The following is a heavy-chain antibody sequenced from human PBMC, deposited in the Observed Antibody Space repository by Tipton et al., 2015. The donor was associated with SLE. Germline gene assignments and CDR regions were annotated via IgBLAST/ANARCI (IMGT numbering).Heavy chain of an antibody. D-gene: IGHD6-6*01. Sequence: TLSLTCTVSGDSISSSAYYWGWVRQPPGKGLEWIGTIFYSGSTNYNPSLKSRVTISVDTSKNQFSLKLSSVTAADTAVYYCARGRGSSSSGHYWGQGTLVTVSS. J-gene: IGHJ4*02. CDR3: ARGRGSSSSGHY. V-gene: IGHV4-39*07. CDR2: IFYSGST. CDR1: GDSISSSAYY.